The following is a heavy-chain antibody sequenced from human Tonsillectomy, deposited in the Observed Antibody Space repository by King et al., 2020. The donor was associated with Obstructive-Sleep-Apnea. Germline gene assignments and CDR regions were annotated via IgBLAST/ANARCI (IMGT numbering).Heavy chain of an antibody. Sequence: VQLVESGGGLVQPGGSLRLSCAASGFTFSSYSMNWVRQAPGKGLGGVSYISSSSSTIYYADSVKGRFTISRENAKNSLYLQMNSLRAEDTAVYYCANMVVSFDYWGQGTLVTVSS. J-gene: IGHJ4*02. CDR2: ISSSSSTI. D-gene: IGHD2-15*01. CDR1: GFTFSSYS. V-gene: IGHV3-48*04. CDR3: ANMVVSFDY.